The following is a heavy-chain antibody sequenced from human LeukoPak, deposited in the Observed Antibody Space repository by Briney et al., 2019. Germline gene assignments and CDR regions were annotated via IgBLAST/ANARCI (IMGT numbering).Heavy chain of an antibody. V-gene: IGHV3-9*01. J-gene: IGHJ4*02. D-gene: IGHD1-26*01. CDR3: TKDSGSFHFDY. CDR1: GFTFDDYA. CDR2: ISWSSGSI. Sequence: PGGSLRLSCAASGFTFDDYAMHWVRQAPGKGLQWVSGISWSSGSINYADSVKGRFTISRDNAKNSLYLQMNSLRAEVTALYFCTKDSGSFHFDYWGQGTLVTVSS.